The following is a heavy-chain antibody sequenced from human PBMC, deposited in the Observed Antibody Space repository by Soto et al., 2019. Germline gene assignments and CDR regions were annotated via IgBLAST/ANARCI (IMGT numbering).Heavy chain of an antibody. CDR3: ARVKRRWLQTYYFDY. CDR1: GGSISSYY. V-gene: IGHV4-59*01. Sequence: PSETLSLTCTVSGGSISSYYWSWIRQPPGKGLEWIGYIYYSGSTNYNPSLKSRVTISVDTSKNQFSLKLSSVTAADTAVYYCARVKRRWLQTYYFDYWGQGTLVTVSS. J-gene: IGHJ4*02. D-gene: IGHD5-12*01. CDR2: IYYSGST.